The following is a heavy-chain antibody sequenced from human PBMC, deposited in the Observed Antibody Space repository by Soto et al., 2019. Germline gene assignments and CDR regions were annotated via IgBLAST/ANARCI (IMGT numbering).Heavy chain of an antibody. J-gene: IGHJ5*01. CDR2: IYYSGST. CDR3: ARTRRNIIGWYLNWSDS. D-gene: IGHD6-19*01. Sequence: SETLSLTCTVSGGSISSYYWSWIRQPPGKGLEWIGYIYYSGSTNYNPSLKSRVTISVDTSKNQFSLKLSSVTAADTAVYYCARTRRNIIGWYLNWSDSWYQGPLVTGS. V-gene: IGHV4-59*08. CDR1: GGSISSYY.